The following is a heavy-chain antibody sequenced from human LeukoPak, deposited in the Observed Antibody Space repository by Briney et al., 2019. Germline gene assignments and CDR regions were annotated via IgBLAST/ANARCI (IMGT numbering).Heavy chain of an antibody. CDR3: AREGDIVVVPAAHLFDP. CDR2: INPNSGGT. CDR1: GYTFTGYY. V-gene: IGHV1-2*02. Sequence: GASVKVSCKASGYTFTGYYMHWVRQAPGQGLEWVGWINPNSGGTNYAQKVQGRVTMTRDTSISTAYMELSRLRSDDTAVYYCAREGDIVVVPAAHLFDPWGQGTLVTVSS. J-gene: IGHJ5*02. D-gene: IGHD2-2*01.